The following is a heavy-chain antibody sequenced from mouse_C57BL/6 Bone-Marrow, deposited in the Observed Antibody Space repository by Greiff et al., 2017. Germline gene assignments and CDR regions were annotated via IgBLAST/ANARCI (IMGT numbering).Heavy chain of an antibody. CDR1: GYTFTGYW. CDR2: ILPGSGST. J-gene: IGHJ1*03. Sequence: QVQLQQSGAELMKPGASVKLSCKATGYTFTGYWIEWVKQRPGHGLEWIGEILPGSGSTNYNEKFKGKATFTADTSSNTAYMQLSSLTTEDSAIYYCARRYYGSSLGYWYFDVWGTGTTVTVSS. D-gene: IGHD1-1*01. V-gene: IGHV1-9*01. CDR3: ARRYYGSSLGYWYFDV.